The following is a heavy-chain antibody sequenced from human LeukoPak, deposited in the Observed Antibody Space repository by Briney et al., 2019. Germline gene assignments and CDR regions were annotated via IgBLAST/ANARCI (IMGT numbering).Heavy chain of an antibody. Sequence: PGGTLRLSCAASGFTFRNYGMSWVRQAPGKGLEWVSAISNSGGNTYYADFVKGRFPISRDNSRHTLSLQINSVRDEHTDVYCCGRIGENGGGTRSKGNYYSYMDVWGKGPRSPSP. J-gene: IGHJ6*03. D-gene: IGHD2/OR15-2a*01. CDR2: ISNSGGNT. CDR3: GRIGENGGGTRSKGNYYSYMDV. CDR1: GFTFRNYG. V-gene: IGHV3-23*01.